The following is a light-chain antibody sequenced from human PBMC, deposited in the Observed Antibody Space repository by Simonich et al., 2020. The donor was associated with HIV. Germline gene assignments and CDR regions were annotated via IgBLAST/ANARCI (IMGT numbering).Light chain of an antibody. J-gene: IGKJ1*01. Sequence: IQLTQSPSFLSASVGDRITITCRASQGISSYLTWYQQKPGKAPKLLIYAASTLQSGVPSRFSGGESGTEFTLTISSLQPEDFATYYCQQYNTYLRTFGQGTKVEIK. V-gene: IGKV1-9*01. CDR1: QGISSY. CDR2: AAS. CDR3: QQYNTYLRT.